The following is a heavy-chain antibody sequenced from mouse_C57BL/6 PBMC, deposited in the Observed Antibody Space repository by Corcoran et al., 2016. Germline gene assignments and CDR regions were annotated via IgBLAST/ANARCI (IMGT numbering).Heavy chain of an antibody. D-gene: IGHD1-3*01. J-gene: IGHJ4*01. CDR1: GYTFTDYY. Sequence: EVQLQQSGPELVKSGASVKISCKASGYTFTDYYMNWVKQSHGKSLEWIGDINPNNGGTSYNQKFKGKATLTVDKSSSTAYMELRSLTSEDSAVYYCATSKDYHAMDYWGQGTSVTVSS. CDR3: ATSKDYHAMDY. V-gene: IGHV1-26*01. CDR2: INPNNGGT.